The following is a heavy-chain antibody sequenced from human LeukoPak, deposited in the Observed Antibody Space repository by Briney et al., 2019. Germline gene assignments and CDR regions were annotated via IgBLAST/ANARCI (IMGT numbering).Heavy chain of an antibody. CDR2: INSDGSST. D-gene: IGHD3-10*01. CDR1: GFTFSSYW. V-gene: IGHV3-74*01. J-gene: IGHJ3*02. Sequence: PGGSLRLSCAASGFTFSSYWMHSVRQVPGKGLVWVSRINSDGSSTSYADSVKGRFTISRDNAKNTLYVQMNSLRAEDTAVYYCSTGSGHAFDIWGRGTMVTVSS. CDR3: STGSGHAFDI.